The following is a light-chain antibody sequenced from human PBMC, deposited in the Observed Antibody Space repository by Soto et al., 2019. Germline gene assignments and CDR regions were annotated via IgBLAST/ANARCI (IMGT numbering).Light chain of an antibody. J-gene: IGKJ3*01. CDR3: QQYGRSPQIA. Sequence: EIVLTQSPGTLSLSPGERATLSCRASQSVSNSYLAWYQQKPGQAPRLLIYGASSRATGIPDRFSGSGSGTDFTLTISRLEPEDFAVYYCQQYGRSPQIAFGPGTKVDIK. CDR2: GAS. V-gene: IGKV3-20*01. CDR1: QSVSNSY.